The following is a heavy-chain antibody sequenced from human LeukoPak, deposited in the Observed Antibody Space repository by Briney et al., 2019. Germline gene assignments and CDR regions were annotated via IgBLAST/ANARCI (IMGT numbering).Heavy chain of an antibody. CDR3: ARDQTAAADFVWFDP. D-gene: IGHD6-13*01. J-gene: IGHJ5*02. Sequence: GGSLRLSCAASGFTFSSYSMNWVRQAPGKGLEWVSSISSSSSYIYYADSVKGRFTISRDNAKNSLYLQMNSLRAEDTAVYYCARDQTAAADFVWFDPWGQGTLVTVSS. V-gene: IGHV3-21*01. CDR1: GFTFSSYS. CDR2: ISSSSSYI.